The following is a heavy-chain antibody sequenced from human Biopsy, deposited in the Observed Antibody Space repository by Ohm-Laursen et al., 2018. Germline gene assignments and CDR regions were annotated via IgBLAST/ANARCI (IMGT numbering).Heavy chain of an antibody. Sequence: SVNASCKASGGTFINYAISWVRQAPGQGLEWMGGIIPMFGTANYAQMLQGRVTIRAEESTSTSYMELSSLTTEDTAIYYCARGPHSGSHSCFDYWGRGTLVTVSS. D-gene: IGHD1-26*01. J-gene: IGHJ4*02. CDR3: ARGPHSGSHSCFDY. V-gene: IGHV1-69*13. CDR2: IIPMFGTA. CDR1: GGTFINYA.